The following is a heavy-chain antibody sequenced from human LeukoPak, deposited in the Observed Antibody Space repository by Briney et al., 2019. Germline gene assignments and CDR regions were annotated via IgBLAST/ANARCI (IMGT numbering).Heavy chain of an antibody. CDR2: ISYSGST. V-gene: IGHV4-59*03. D-gene: IGHD1-20*01. Sequence: SETLSLTCTASSGSMSTYYWSWIRQPPGKGLEWIGEISYSGSTNYNPSLRSRLTISIDTSKNEFSLKLSSVTAADTAVYYCAGYKWNDIDYWGQGTLVTVSS. J-gene: IGHJ4*02. CDR1: SGSMSTYY. CDR3: AGYKWNDIDY.